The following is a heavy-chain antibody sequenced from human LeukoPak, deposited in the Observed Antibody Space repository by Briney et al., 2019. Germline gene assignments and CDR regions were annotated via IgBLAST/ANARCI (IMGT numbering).Heavy chain of an antibody. D-gene: IGHD3-22*01. CDR2: INHSGST. V-gene: IGHV4-34*01. J-gene: IGHJ3*02. CDR3: ASRTTYYYDSSGLILGDDAFDI. Sequence: PSETLSLTCAVYGGSFSGYYWSWIRQPPGKGLEWIGEINHSGSTNYNPSLKSRVTISIDTSKNQYSLKLSSVTAADTAVYYCASRTTYYYDSSGLILGDDAFDIWGQGTMVTVSS. CDR1: GGSFSGYY.